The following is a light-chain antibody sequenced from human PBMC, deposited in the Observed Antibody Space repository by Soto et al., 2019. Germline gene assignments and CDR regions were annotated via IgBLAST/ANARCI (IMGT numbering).Light chain of an antibody. CDR2: EVS. CDR1: SSDVGGYKY. CDR3: SSYSSSSTLV. V-gene: IGLV2-14*01. J-gene: IGLJ2*01. Sequence: QSALTQPASVSGSPGQSITISCTGTSSDVGGYKYVSWYQQYPGKAPKLMIYEVSDRPSGVSNRFPGSKSANTASLTISGLQAEDEAEYYCSSYSSSSTLVFGGGTKLTVL.